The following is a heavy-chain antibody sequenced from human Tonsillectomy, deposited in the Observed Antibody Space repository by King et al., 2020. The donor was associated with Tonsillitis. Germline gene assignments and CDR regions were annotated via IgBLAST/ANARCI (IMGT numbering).Heavy chain of an antibody. CDR2: INSDGSTT. V-gene: IGHV3-74*01. Sequence: VQLVESGGGLVQPGGSLRLSCAASGFTFSSYWMHWVRQAPGKGLVWVSRINSDGSTTSHADSVKGRCTISRDNAKNTLYLEMNSLRAEDTAVYYCLSGSTNYWGRGTLVTVSS. CDR3: LSGSTNY. CDR1: GFTFSSYW. D-gene: IGHD1-26*01. J-gene: IGHJ4*02.